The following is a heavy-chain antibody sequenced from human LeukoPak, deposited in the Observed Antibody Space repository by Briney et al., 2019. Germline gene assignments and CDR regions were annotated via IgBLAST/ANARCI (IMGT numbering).Heavy chain of an antibody. V-gene: IGHV3-33*01. Sequence: GRSLRLSCAASGFTFSSYGMHWVRQPPGKGLEWVAVIWYDGSNKYCADSVKGRFTISRDNSKNTPYLQMNSLRADDTAVYYCARGPYYGGPGDYYYGMDVWGQGTTVTVSS. D-gene: IGHD4-23*01. J-gene: IGHJ6*02. CDR3: ARGPYYGGPGDYYYGMDV. CDR1: GFTFSSYG. CDR2: IWYDGSNK.